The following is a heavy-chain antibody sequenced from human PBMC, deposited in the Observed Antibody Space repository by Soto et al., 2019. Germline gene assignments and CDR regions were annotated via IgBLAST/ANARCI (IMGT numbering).Heavy chain of an antibody. CDR3: ASCNDFGSGYSQSGCMDV. D-gene: IGHD3-3*01. CDR1: GYSFTSYW. V-gene: IGHV5-51*01. Sequence: GESLKISCKGSGYSFTSYWIGWVRQMPGKGLEWMGIIYPGDSDTRYSPSFQGQVTISADKSISTAYLQWSSLKASDTAMYYCASCNDFGSGYSQSGCMDVWGQGTTVTVSS. J-gene: IGHJ6*02. CDR2: IYPGDSDT.